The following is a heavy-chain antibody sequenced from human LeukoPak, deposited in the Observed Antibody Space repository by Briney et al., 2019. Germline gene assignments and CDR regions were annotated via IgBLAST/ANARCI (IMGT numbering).Heavy chain of an antibody. Sequence: ASVKVSCKASGYTFTSYYMHWVRQAPGQGLEWMGIINPSGGSTSYAQKFQGRVIMTRDTSTSTVYMELSSLRSEDTAVYYCARDYVVPAAYDYYYYYGMDVWGQGTTVTVSS. V-gene: IGHV1-46*01. J-gene: IGHJ6*02. CDR2: INPSGGST. D-gene: IGHD2-2*01. CDR3: ARDYVVPAAYDYYYYYGMDV. CDR1: GYTFTSYY.